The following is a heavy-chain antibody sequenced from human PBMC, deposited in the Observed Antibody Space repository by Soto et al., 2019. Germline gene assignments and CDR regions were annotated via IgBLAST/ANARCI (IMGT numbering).Heavy chain of an antibody. CDR3: ARGYYYDSSGYYPARDY. J-gene: IGHJ4*02. V-gene: IGHV1-2*02. CDR2: INPNSGGT. CDR1: GYTFTGYY. D-gene: IGHD3-22*01. Sequence: ASVKVSCKASGYTFTGYYMHWVRQAPGQGLEWMGWINPNSGGTNYAQKLQGRVTMTTDTSTSTAYMELRSLRSDDTAVYYCARGYYYDSSGYYPARDYWGQGTLVTVSS.